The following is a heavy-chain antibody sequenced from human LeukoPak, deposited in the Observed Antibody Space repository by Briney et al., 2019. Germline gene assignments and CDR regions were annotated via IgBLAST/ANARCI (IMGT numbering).Heavy chain of an antibody. D-gene: IGHD3-22*01. J-gene: IGHJ4*02. Sequence: KPSETLSLTCTVSGGSISSYYWSWIRQPAGKGLEWIGRIYTSGSTNYNPSLKSRVTMSVDTSKNQFSLKLSSVTAADTAVYYCARAGYYYDSSGYYPSSYYFDYWGQGTLVTVSS. CDR1: GGSISSYY. V-gene: IGHV4-4*07. CDR2: IYTSGST. CDR3: ARAGYYYDSSGYYPSSYYFDY.